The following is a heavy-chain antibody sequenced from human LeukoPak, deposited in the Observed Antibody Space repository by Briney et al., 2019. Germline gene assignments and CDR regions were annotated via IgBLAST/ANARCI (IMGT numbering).Heavy chain of an antibody. V-gene: IGHV4-34*09. D-gene: IGHD2-2*01. Sequence: SETLSLTCAVYGGSFSGYYWSWIRQPPGKGLEWIGEINHSGSTYYNPSLKSRVTISVDTSKNQFSLKLSSVTAADTAVYYCARDRYCSSTSCYAGNYYGMDVWGQGTTVTVSS. CDR2: INHSGST. CDR1: GGSFSGYY. J-gene: IGHJ6*02. CDR3: ARDRYCSSTSCYAGNYYGMDV.